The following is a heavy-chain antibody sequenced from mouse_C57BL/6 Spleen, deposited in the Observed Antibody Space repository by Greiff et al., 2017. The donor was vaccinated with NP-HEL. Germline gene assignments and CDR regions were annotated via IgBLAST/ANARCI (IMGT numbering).Heavy chain of an antibody. CDR2: IHPNSGST. V-gene: IGHV1-64*01. CDR1: GYTFTSYW. CDR3: AGYPVDY. Sequence: QVQLKQPGAELVKPGASVKLSCKASGYTFTSYWMPWVKLRPGQGLEWIGMIHPNSGSTNYHEQFQSKATLTVDKSSSTAYMQHSSLTSEDSAVYYCAGYPVDYWGQGTSVTVSS. J-gene: IGHJ4*01. D-gene: IGHD2-2*01.